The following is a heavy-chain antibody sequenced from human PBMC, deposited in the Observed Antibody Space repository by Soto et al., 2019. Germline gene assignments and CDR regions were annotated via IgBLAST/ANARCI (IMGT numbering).Heavy chain of an antibody. J-gene: IGHJ6*02. V-gene: IGHV3-53*01. CDR2: IYSGGST. CDR1: GFTVSSNY. Sequence: GSLRLSCAASGFTVSSNYMSWVRQAPGKGLEWVSVIYSGGSTYYADSVKGRFTISRDNSKNTLYLQMNSLRAEDTAVYYCARDGHCSGGSCYHYYYYYGMDVWGQGTTVTVSS. CDR3: ARDGHCSGGSCYHYYYYYGMDV. D-gene: IGHD2-15*01.